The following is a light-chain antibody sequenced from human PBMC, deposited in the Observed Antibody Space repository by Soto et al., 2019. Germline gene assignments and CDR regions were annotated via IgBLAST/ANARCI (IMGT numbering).Light chain of an antibody. Sequence: QSVLTQSPSASASLGASVKLTCTLSSGHSSYAIAWHQQQPEKGPRYLMMLDRDGRHTKGDAIPDRFSGSSYGAERYLTISSLQSEDEADYYCQTWGTGIHVVFGGGTKLTVL. V-gene: IGLV4-69*01. CDR3: QTWGTGIHVV. CDR1: SGHSSYA. CDR2: LDRDGRH. J-gene: IGLJ2*01.